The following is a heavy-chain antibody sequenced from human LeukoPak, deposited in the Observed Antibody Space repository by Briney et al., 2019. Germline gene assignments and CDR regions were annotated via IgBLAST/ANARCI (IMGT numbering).Heavy chain of an antibody. CDR3: ARGGRNQWLLTGAFDI. Sequence: ASVKVSCKASGYTFTGYYMHWVRQAPGQGLEWMGWINPNSGGTNYAQKFQGRVTMTRDTSISTAYMELSRLRSDDTAVYYCARGGRNQWLLTGAFDIWGQGTMVTVSS. CDR1: GYTFTGYY. V-gene: IGHV1-2*02. D-gene: IGHD6-19*01. J-gene: IGHJ3*02. CDR2: INPNSGGT.